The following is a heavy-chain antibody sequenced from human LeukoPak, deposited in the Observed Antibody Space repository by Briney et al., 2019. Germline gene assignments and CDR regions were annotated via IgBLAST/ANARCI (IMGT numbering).Heavy chain of an antibody. CDR1: GGSISSYY. J-gene: IGHJ4*02. V-gene: IGHV4-59*06. D-gene: IGHD6-13*01. CDR3: ARGIAAAGTEVY. CDR2: IYYSGST. Sequence: PSETLSLTCTVSGGSISSYYWSWIRQHPGKGLEWIGYIYYSGSTYYNPSLKSRVTISVDTSKNQFSLKLSSVTAADTAVYYCARGIAAAGTEVYWGQGTLVTVSS.